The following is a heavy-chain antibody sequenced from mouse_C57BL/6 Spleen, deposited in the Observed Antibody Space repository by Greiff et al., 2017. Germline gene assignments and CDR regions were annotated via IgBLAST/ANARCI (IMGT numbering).Heavy chain of an antibody. CDR2: IDPSDSET. Sequence: VKLQESGAELVRPGSSVKLSCKASGYTFTSYWMHWVKQRPIQGLEWIGNIDPSDSETHYNQKFKDKATLTVDKSSSTAYMQLSSLTSEDSAVYYCARERGFAYWGQGTLVTVSA. CDR1: GYTFTSYW. CDR3: ARERGFAY. J-gene: IGHJ3*01. V-gene: IGHV1-52*01.